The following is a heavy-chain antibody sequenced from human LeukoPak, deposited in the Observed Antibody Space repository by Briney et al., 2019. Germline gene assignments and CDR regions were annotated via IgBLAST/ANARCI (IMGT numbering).Heavy chain of an antibody. CDR2: IYTSGST. CDR1: GGSISSYY. D-gene: IGHD2-2*01. V-gene: IGHV4-4*07. J-gene: IGHJ5*02. CDR3: ARGEYCSSTSCIFDP. Sequence: SETLSLTCTVSGGSISSYYWSWIRQPAGKGLEWIGRIYTSGSTNYNPSLKSRVTISVDKSKNQFSRKLSSVTAADTAVHYCARGEYCSSTSCIFDPWGQGTLVTVSS.